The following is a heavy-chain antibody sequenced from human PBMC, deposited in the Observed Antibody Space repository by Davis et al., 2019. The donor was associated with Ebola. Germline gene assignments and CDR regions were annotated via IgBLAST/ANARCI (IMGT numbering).Heavy chain of an antibody. V-gene: IGHV5-51*01. Sequence: GESLKISCKDSGNSFASHWIGWVRQMPGKGLEWMGIIYTGDSDTRYSPSFRGQVIISADKSIKTAFLQWSSLKASDTGIYYCASLRRTITGMDDSFDIWGQGTMVTVSS. D-gene: IGHD7-27*01. CDR2: IYTGDSDT. J-gene: IGHJ3*02. CDR1: GNSFASHW. CDR3: ASLRRTITGMDDSFDI.